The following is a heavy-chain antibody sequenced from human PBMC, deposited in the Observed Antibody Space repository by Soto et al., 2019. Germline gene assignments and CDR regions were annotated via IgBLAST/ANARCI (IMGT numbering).Heavy chain of an antibody. CDR2: INPSGGST. V-gene: IGHV1-46*01. Sequence: ASVKVSCKASGYTFTSYYMHWVRQAPGQGLEWMGIINPSGGSTSYAQKFQGRVTMTRDTSTSTVYMELSSLRSEDTAVYYCARDRASFYSSSTSCRAKNWFDPWGQGTLVTVSS. CDR3: ARDRASFYSSSTSCRAKNWFDP. D-gene: IGHD2-2*01. CDR1: GYTFTSYY. J-gene: IGHJ5*02.